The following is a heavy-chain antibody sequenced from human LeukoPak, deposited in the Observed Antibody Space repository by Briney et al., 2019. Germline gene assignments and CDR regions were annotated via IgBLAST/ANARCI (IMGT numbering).Heavy chain of an antibody. V-gene: IGHV3-23*01. CDR2: ISGSGGST. CDR3: AKDPWIQLWLHPPFDY. D-gene: IGHD5-18*01. J-gene: IGHJ4*02. Sequence: GGSLRLSCAASRFTFSSYAMSWVRTAPGKGLEWVSAISGSGGSTYYADSVKGRFTISRDNSKNTLYLQMNSLRAEDTAVYYCAKDPWIQLWLHPPFDYWGQGTLVTVSS. CDR1: RFTFSSYA.